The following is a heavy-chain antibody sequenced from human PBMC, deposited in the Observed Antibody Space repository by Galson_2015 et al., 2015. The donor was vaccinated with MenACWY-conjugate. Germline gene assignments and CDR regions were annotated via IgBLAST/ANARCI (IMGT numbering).Heavy chain of an antibody. D-gene: IGHD6-19*01. CDR3: VASGWSILAGRASFLDV. J-gene: IGHJ6*04. CDR1: GFSLRKSG. Sequence: SLRLSCAGSGFSLRKSGINWVRQAPGKGLEWVSTIRSGVVGTYNGVSVEGRFTNSRDNAKNLVVLQMSSLRVEDTAVYYCVASGWSILAGRASFLDVWGKGTTVIVSS. V-gene: IGHV3-21*06. CDR2: IRSGVVGT.